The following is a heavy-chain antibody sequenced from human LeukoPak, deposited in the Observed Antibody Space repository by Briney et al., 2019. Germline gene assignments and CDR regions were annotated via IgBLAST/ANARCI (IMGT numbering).Heavy chain of an antibody. CDR1: GFNFNAYS. CDR2: ISSGGTSM. V-gene: IGHV3-21*01. CDR3: ARHTGPYYSSGSYGMDV. J-gene: IGHJ6*02. D-gene: IGHD3-10*01. Sequence: GGSLRLSCAASGFNFNAYSMNWVRQAPGKGLEWASSISSGGTSMYYADSVKGRFTISRDNAKNSLFLQMNSLRAEDTSVYYCARHTGPYYSSGSYGMDVWGQGTTVTVSS.